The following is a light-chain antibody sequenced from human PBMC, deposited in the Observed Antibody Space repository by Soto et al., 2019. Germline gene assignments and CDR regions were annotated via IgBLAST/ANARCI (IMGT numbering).Light chain of an antibody. CDR2: EVN. J-gene: IGLJ1*01. CDR3: CSYAGTVAYV. CDR1: GSDVGAYNL. V-gene: IGLV2-23*02. Sequence: QCAQNQRASEYGSSGQSLNNYRNGTGSDVGAYNLVSWYQQHPGKAPKLIICEVNTRPSGISNRFSGSKSGDTASLTISGLQAEDEADYFCCSYAGTVAYVFGTGTKVTV.